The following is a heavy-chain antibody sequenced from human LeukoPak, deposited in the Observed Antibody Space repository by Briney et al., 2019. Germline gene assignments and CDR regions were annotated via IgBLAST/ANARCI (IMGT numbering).Heavy chain of an antibody. CDR2: IKEDGSEK. CDR1: GFTFSSYW. Sequence: GGSLRLSCAASGFTFSSYWISWARQAPGKGLEWVANIKEDGSEKYYVDSVKGRFTISRDNAKNSLFLQMNSLRAEDTAVYYCTRSRNNAFDIWGQGTMVTVSS. J-gene: IGHJ3*02. D-gene: IGHD1-26*01. CDR3: TRSRNNAFDI. V-gene: IGHV3-7*05.